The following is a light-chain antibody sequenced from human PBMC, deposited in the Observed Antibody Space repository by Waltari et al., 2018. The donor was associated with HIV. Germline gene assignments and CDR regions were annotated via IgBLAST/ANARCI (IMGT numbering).Light chain of an antibody. CDR2: RAS. V-gene: IGKV1-12*01. CDR3: QQAKSFPHT. J-gene: IGKJ4*01. Sequence: DIQMSQSPSSASASVGDRVTITCRANQPINKLLAWYQQRPGRAPTLLVYRASVLQSGVSSRFNGSGSELDFTLSIANLQPEDSAVYYCQQAKSFPHTFGGGT. CDR1: QPINKL.